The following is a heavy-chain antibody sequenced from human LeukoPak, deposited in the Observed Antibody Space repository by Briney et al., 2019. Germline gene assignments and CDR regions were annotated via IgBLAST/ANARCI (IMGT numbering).Heavy chain of an antibody. J-gene: IGHJ4*02. Sequence: SGGSLRLSCAASGFTFSSYAMSWVRQAPGKGLEWVSYISSSGSTIYYADSVKGRFTISRDNAKNSLYLQMNSLRAEDTAVYYCARNDYGDYLDYWGQGTLVTVSS. CDR1: GFTFSSYA. D-gene: IGHD3-16*01. V-gene: IGHV3-48*04. CDR2: ISSSGSTI. CDR3: ARNDYGDYLDY.